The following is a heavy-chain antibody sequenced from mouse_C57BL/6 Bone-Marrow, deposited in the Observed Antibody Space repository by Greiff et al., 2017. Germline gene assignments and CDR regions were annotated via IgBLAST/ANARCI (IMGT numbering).Heavy chain of an antibody. J-gene: IGHJ2*01. CDR1: GFNIKDDY. D-gene: IGHD2-2*01. Sequence: EVQLQQSGAELVRPGASVKLSCTASGFNIKDDYMHWVKQRPEQGLEWIGWIDPGNGDTDYASKFQGKATITADSSSNTAYLQLSSLTSEDTAVYYCASYGCFDYWGQGTTLTVSS. V-gene: IGHV14-4*01. CDR2: IDPGNGDT. CDR3: ASYGCFDY.